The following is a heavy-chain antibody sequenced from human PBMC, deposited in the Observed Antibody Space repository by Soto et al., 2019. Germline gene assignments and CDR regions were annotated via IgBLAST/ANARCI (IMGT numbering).Heavy chain of an antibody. Sequence: SETLSLTCTVSGYSISSGYYWGWIRQPPGKGLEWIGSIYHSGSTYYNPSLKSRVTISVDTSKNQFSLKLSSVTAADTAVYYCAREPEMVYGGNDYWGQGTLVTVSS. V-gene: IGHV4-38-2*02. CDR2: IYHSGST. CDR1: GYSISSGYY. D-gene: IGHD2-8*01. CDR3: AREPEMVYGGNDY. J-gene: IGHJ4*02.